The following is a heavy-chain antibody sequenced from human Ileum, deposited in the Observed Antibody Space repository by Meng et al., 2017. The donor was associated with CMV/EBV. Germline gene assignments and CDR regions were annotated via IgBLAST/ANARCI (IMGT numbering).Heavy chain of an antibody. CDR3: VRESQQVVVYFEH. D-gene: IGHD6-6*01. V-gene: IGHV1-18*01. CDR1: GYNFVDYG. CDR2: ISAYYGST. Sequence: VKVSCKASGYNFVDYGITWVRQAPGRGLEWMGWISAYYGSTHFAQNFQGRVTLTRDTSTTTAYMELRTLTSDDTAVYYCVRESQQVVVYFEHWGQGTLVTVSS. J-gene: IGHJ1*01.